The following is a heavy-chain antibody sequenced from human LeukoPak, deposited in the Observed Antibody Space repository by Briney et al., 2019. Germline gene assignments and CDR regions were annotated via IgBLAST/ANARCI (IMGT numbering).Heavy chain of an antibody. Sequence: SETLSLTCAVSGGSISSGGYSWSWIRQPPGKGLEWIGYIYHSGSTYYNPSLKSRVTISVDTSKNQFSLKLSSVTAADTAVYYCARVLGWYYDSSVPFWFDPWGQGALVTVSS. CDR2: IYHSGST. V-gene: IGHV4-30-2*01. CDR1: GGSISSGGYS. J-gene: IGHJ5*02. D-gene: IGHD3-22*01. CDR3: ARVLGWYYDSSVPFWFDP.